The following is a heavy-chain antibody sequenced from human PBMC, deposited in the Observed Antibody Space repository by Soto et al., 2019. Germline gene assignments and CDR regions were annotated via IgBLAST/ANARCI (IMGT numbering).Heavy chain of an antibody. J-gene: IGHJ6*02. Sequence: GGSLILSCAASGFTFSSYCMHWVRQAPGKGLEWVAVISYDGSNKYYADSVKGRFTISRDNSKNTLYLQMNSLRAEDTAVYYCAKGTYCSSTSCYVKPYGMDVWGQGTTVTVSS. CDR3: AKGTYCSSTSCYVKPYGMDV. CDR2: ISYDGSNK. D-gene: IGHD2-2*01. V-gene: IGHV3-30*18. CDR1: GFTFSSYC.